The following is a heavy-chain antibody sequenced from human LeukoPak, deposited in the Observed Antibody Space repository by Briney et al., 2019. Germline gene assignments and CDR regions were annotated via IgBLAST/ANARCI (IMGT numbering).Heavy chain of an antibody. J-gene: IGHJ5*02. CDR1: GFTFSSYG. D-gene: IGHD3-10*01. Sequence: GGSLRLSCAASGFTFSSYGMHWVRQAPGKGLEWVAFIRYDGSNKYYADSVKGRFTISRDNSKNTLYLQMNSLRAEDTAVYFCAKDRAYYYDPWGQGTLVTVSS. V-gene: IGHV3-30*02. CDR2: IRYDGSNK. CDR3: AKDRAYYYDP.